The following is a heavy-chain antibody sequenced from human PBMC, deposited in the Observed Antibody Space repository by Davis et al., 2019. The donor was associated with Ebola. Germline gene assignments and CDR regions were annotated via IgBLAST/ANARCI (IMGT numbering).Heavy chain of an antibody. CDR3: ARGIAVAGYYYYYGMDV. V-gene: IGHV3-23*01. CDR2: ISGSGGST. D-gene: IGHD6-19*01. CDR1: GFTFSSYA. J-gene: IGHJ6*02. Sequence: GGSLRLSCAASGFTFSSYAMSWVRQAPGKGLEWVSAISGSGGSTYYADSVKGRFTISRDNSKNTLYLQMNSLSAEDTAVYYCARGIAVAGYYYYYGMDVWGQGTTVTVSS.